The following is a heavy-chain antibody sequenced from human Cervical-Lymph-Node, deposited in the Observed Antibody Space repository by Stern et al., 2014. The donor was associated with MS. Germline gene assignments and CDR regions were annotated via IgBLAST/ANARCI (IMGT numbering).Heavy chain of an antibody. D-gene: IGHD3-10*01. J-gene: IGHJ4*02. Sequence: VQLLQSGAEVKKPGASVKVSCKASGYTFTSYAMHWVRQAPGQRLEWMGWINAGNGNTKYSQKFQGRVTITRDTSASTAYMELSSLRSEDTAVYYCARGEAMVRGVPDYWGQGTLVTVSS. CDR1: GYTFTSYA. CDR2: INAGNGNT. CDR3: ARGEAMVRGVPDY. V-gene: IGHV1-3*01.